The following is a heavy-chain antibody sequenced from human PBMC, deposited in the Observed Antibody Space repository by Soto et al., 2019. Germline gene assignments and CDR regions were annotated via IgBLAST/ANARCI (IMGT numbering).Heavy chain of an antibody. V-gene: IGHV3-23*01. CDR2: IGGSGRTT. CDR3: AKSRYSDSSGDFYDS. Sequence: EVQLLESGGGLVQPGGSLSLSCAASAFTFNNYAMSWVRQAPGKGLEWVSGIGGSGRTTYYADSVKGRLTISRDHSNNTLFLQMNSLRSEDTAVYYCAKSRYSDSSGDFYDSWGQGTLVTVSS. CDR1: AFTFNNYA. J-gene: IGHJ5*01. D-gene: IGHD3-22*01.